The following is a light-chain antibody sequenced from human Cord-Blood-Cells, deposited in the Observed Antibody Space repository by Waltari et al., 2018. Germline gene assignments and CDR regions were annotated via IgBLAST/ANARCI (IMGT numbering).Light chain of an antibody. V-gene: IGKV3-11*01. J-gene: IGKJ5*01. Sequence: EIVLTQSPATLSLSPGVCATLSCRSSQSVSSYLAGSQQKPGEAPRLLIYGTSNRATCIPARFSGSGSGTDFTLTISSLEPEDFAVYYCQQRSNWPITFGQGTRLEIK. CDR2: GTS. CDR3: QQRSNWPIT. CDR1: QSVSSY.